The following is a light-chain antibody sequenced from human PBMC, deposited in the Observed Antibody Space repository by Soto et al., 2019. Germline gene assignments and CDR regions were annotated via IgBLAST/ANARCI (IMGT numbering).Light chain of an antibody. J-gene: IGKJ2*01. CDR2: DAS. CDR3: QQYGTSPLMYT. Sequence: EIVLTQSPGSLSLSPGERATLSCRASQYVTNSFLAWYQQKPGQAPRLLIYDASIRAAGVPDRFSGSGSGTDFNLTISRLEAEDFAVYYCQQYGTSPLMYTFGQGTKLEV. CDR1: QYVTNSF. V-gene: IGKV3-20*01.